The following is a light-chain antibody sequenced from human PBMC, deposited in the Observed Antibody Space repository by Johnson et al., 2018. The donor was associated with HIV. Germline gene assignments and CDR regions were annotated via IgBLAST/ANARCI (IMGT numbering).Light chain of an antibody. J-gene: IGLJ1*01. V-gene: IGLV1-51*01. Sequence: QSVLTQPPSVSAAPGQTVTISCSGSSSNIGSNYVSWYQQLPGTAPKLLIYASDKRPSGIPDRFSGSNSGTSATLGITGLQTGDEADYYCGTWDSSLNAGVFGSGTKGTVL. CDR2: ASD. CDR3: GTWDSSLNAGV. CDR1: SSNIGSNY.